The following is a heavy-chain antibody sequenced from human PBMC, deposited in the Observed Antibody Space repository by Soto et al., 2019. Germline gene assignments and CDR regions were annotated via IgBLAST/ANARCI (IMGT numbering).Heavy chain of an antibody. CDR1: GGSISSGDYY. V-gene: IGHV4-30-4*01. CDR3: AREEPQAAAFDY. Sequence: SETLSLTCTVSGGSISSGDYYWSWIRQPPGKGLEWIGYIYYSGSTYYNPSLKSRVTISVDTSKNQFSLKLSSVTAADTAVYYCAREEPQAAAFDYWGQGTLVTVSS. D-gene: IGHD6-13*01. J-gene: IGHJ4*02. CDR2: IYYSGST.